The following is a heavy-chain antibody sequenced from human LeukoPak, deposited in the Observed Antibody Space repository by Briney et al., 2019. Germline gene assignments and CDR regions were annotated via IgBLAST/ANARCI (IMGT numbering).Heavy chain of an antibody. CDR1: GGSFSGYY. D-gene: IGHD3-22*01. CDR3: ASGTWGFYDTTVGVY. Sequence: PSVTLSLTCAVYGGSFSGYYWSWIRQPPGKGLEWIGEINHSGSTNYNPSLKSRVTISVDTSKNQFSLKLSSVTAADTAVFYCASGTWGFYDTTVGVYWGQGTLVTVSS. V-gene: IGHV4-34*01. J-gene: IGHJ4*02. CDR2: INHSGST.